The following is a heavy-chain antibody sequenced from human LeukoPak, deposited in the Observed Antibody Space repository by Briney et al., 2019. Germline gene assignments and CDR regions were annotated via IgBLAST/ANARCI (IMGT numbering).Heavy chain of an antibody. CDR1: GGSISSSNYY. J-gene: IGHJ4*02. Sequence: NPSETLSLTCTVSGGSISSSNYYWGWIRQAPGKGLEWVGRIRSKTDGGTTDHAAPVKGRFIISRDDSRNTLYLQMNSLRTEDTAVYYCSTWTDLYDYWGQGTLVTVSS. CDR2: IRSKTDGGTT. V-gene: IGHV3-15*01. D-gene: IGHD3/OR15-3a*01. CDR3: STWTDLYDY.